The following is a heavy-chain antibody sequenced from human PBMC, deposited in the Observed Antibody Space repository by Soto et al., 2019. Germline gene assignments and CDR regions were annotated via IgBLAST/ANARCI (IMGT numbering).Heavy chain of an antibody. CDR3: ASLSSSSWYAFDY. CDR1: GGTFSRYA. V-gene: IGHV1-69*06. D-gene: IGHD6-13*01. Sequence: GASVKVSCKASGGTFSRYAISWVRQAPGQGLEWMGGIIPIFGTANYAQKFQGRVTITADKSTSTAYMELSSLRSEDTAVYYCASLSSSSWYAFDYWGQGTLVTVSS. J-gene: IGHJ4*02. CDR2: IIPIFGTA.